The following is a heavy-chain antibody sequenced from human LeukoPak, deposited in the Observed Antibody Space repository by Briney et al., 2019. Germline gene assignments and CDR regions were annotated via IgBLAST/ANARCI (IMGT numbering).Heavy chain of an antibody. D-gene: IGHD6-19*01. CDR2: ISSSSSYI. CDR3: ARDISPGSGWYGEEAFRFDP. V-gene: IGHV3-21*01. Sequence: KSGGSLRLSCAASGFTFSSYSMNWVRQAPGKGLEWVSSISSSSSYIYYADSVKGRFTISRDNAKNSLYLQMNSLRAEDTAVYYCARDISPGSGWYGEEAFRFDPWGQGTLVTVSS. J-gene: IGHJ5*02. CDR1: GFTFSSYS.